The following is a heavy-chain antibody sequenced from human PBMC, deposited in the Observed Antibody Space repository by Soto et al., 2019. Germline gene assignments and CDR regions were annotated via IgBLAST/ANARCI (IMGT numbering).Heavy chain of an antibody. CDR3: AATDCGWNNPYYYYDMDV. V-gene: IGHV3-30*03. D-gene: IGHD6-19*01. CDR1: GFTFISYG. Sequence: GGSLRLSCASSGFTFISYGMQWGRQAPGKGLEWVAVISYGGSNKYYADSVKGRFTISRDNSKNTVYLQMNSLRADDTAVYYCAATDCGWNNPYYYYDMDVWGQGTTVTVSS. J-gene: IGHJ6*02. CDR2: ISYGGSNK.